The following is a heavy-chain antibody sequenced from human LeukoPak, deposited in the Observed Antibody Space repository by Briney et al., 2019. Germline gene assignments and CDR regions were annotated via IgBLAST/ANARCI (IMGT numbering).Heavy chain of an antibody. J-gene: IGHJ4*02. CDR2: INHSGST. CDR1: GGSISNGDHY. Sequence: SETLSLTCTVSGGSISNGDHYWSWIRQPPGKGLEWIGEINHSGSTNYNPSLKSRVTISVDTSKNQFSLKLSSVTAADTAVYYCARGRRSSWYQGFDYWGQGTLVTVSS. V-gene: IGHV4-34*01. D-gene: IGHD6-13*01. CDR3: ARGRRSSWYQGFDY.